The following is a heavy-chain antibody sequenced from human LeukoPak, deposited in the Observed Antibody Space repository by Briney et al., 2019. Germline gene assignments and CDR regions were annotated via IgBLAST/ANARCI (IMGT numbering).Heavy chain of an antibody. CDR3: ARGGSGSLDN. CDR2: ISPTSSYI. Sequence: GGSLRLSCAASGFTFSSYNMNWVRQAPGKGLEWVSSISPTSSYISYADSVKGRFTISRDNAKNTLYLQMNSLRAEDTAVYYCARGGSGSLDNWGQGTLVTVSS. D-gene: IGHD1-26*01. J-gene: IGHJ4*02. V-gene: IGHV3-21*01. CDR1: GFTFSSYN.